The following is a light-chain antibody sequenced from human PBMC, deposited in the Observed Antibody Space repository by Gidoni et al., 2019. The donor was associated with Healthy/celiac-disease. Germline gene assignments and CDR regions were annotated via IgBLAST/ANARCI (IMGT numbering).Light chain of an antibody. V-gene: IGLV8-61*01. Sequence: QTVVTQEPSFSVSPGGPVTLTCGLSSGSVSTSYYPSWYQQTPGQAPRTLIYSTNTRSSGVPERFSGSILGNKAALTITGAQADDESDYYCVLYMGSGTWVFGGGTKLTVL. CDR1: SGSVSTSYY. J-gene: IGLJ3*02. CDR3: VLYMGSGTWV. CDR2: STN.